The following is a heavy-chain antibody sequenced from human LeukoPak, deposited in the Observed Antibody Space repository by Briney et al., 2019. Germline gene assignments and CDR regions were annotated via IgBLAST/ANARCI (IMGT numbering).Heavy chain of an antibody. CDR3: TKLARAPRDFDY. V-gene: IGHV3-72*01. CDR2: SRDKGNSYTT. Sequence: PGGSLRLSCVASGFTFSDHYIDWVRQAPGKGLEWVGRSRDKGNSYTTAYAASVRGRFTISRDDSKNSLYLQMNSLKIEDTAVYYCTKLARAPRDFDYWGQGTLVTVSS. J-gene: IGHJ4*01. CDR1: GFTFSDHY. D-gene: IGHD3-10*01.